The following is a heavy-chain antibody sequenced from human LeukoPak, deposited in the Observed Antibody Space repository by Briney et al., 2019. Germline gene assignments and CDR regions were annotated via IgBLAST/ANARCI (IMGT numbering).Heavy chain of an antibody. CDR1: GYSLTSYW. CDR3: ARLRGSGYDRFDY. J-gene: IGHJ4*02. Sequence: GESLKVSCKCSGYSLTSYWIGWVRQMPGKGLEWMGIISPGDSKTIYSPSFQGQVTISADKSISTAYLQWSSLKASGTAMYYCARLRGSGYDRFDYWGQGTLVTVSS. V-gene: IGHV5-51*01. D-gene: IGHD5-12*01. CDR2: ISPGDSKT.